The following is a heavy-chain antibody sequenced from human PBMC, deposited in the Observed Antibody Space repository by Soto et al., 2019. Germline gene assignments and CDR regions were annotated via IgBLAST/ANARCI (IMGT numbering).Heavy chain of an antibody. V-gene: IGHV3-33*01. D-gene: IGHD5-18*01. CDR3: ARDVDTAMGPFDY. CDR2: IWYDGSNK. CDR1: GFTFSSYG. J-gene: IGHJ4*02. Sequence: SLRLSCAASGFTFSSYGMHWVRQAPGKGLEWVAVIWYDGSNKYYADSVKGRFTISRDNSKNTLYLQMNSLRAEDTAVYYCARDVDTAMGPFDYWGQGTLVTVSS.